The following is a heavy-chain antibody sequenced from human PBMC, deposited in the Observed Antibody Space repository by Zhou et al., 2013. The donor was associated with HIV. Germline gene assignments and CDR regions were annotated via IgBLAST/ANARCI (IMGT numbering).Heavy chain of an antibody. CDR3: ARTTLYDSDAFDI. J-gene: IGHJ3*02. D-gene: IGHD3-22*01. CDR2: INPISRGT. V-gene: IGHV1-46*01. Sequence: QVQLVQSGAEVKKPGASVSVSCKAFGYTFSNYYMHWVRQAPGQGLEWMGMINPISRGTVYAQKFQGRVTMTGDTSTTTVYMEMSSLRSEDTAMYYCARTTLYDSDAFDIWGQGTMVTVSS. CDR1: GYTFSNYY.